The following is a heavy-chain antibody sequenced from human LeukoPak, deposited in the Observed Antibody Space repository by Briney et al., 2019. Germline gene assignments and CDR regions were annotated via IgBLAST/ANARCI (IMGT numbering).Heavy chain of an antibody. CDR2: ISWNSGTI. Sequence: QAGRSLRLSCAASGFTFDNYALHWVRQAPGKGLEWVSGISWNSGTIAYADSVKGRFTISRDNAKNSLYLQMNSLRPEDTALYYCAKDGYYYGIDVWGQGTTVTVSS. J-gene: IGHJ6*02. CDR3: AKDGYYYGIDV. CDR1: GFTFDNYA. V-gene: IGHV3-9*01.